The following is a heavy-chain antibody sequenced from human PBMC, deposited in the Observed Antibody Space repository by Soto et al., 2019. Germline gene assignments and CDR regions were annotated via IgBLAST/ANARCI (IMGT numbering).Heavy chain of an antibody. Sequence: QLQLQASGPGLVKPSETLSLTCTVSGGSISSRGYYWGWIRQPPGKGLEWIGTIYYSGSTYYNPFLKSRVTISVDTSKNQFSLKLSSVTAADTAVYYCATSNWFDPWGQGTLVTVSS. CDR1: GGSISSRGYY. CDR3: ATSNWFDP. V-gene: IGHV4-39*01. J-gene: IGHJ5*02. CDR2: IYYSGST.